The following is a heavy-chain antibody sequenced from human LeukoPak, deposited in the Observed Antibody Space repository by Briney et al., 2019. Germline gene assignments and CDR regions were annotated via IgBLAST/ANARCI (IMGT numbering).Heavy chain of an antibody. D-gene: IGHD3-22*01. Sequence: SETLSLTCAVYGGSFSGYYWSWIRQPPGKGLEWIGEINHSGSTNYNPSLKSRVTISVDTSKNQFSLKLSSVTAADTAVYYCARGPRDSSGYYRLPTDYWGQGTLVTVSS. CDR1: GGSFSGYY. J-gene: IGHJ4*02. CDR3: ARGPRDSSGYYRLPTDY. V-gene: IGHV4-34*01. CDR2: INHSGST.